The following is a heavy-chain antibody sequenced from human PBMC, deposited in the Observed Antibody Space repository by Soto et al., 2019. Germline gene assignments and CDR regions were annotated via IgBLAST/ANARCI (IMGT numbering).Heavy chain of an antibody. CDR1: GFTFNNYA. CDR2: IIGDGSTT. Sequence: DVQVLESGGGLVQPGGSLRLSCAASGFTFNNYAMNWVRQSPGKGLEWVSGIIGDGSTTYYADSVKGRFTSSRDNSKNTLFLQMNSLRAEDTAVYYCAREKGLTVSSTNYWGQGALVTVSS. V-gene: IGHV3-23*01. D-gene: IGHD2-2*01. CDR3: AREKGLTVSSTNY. J-gene: IGHJ4*02.